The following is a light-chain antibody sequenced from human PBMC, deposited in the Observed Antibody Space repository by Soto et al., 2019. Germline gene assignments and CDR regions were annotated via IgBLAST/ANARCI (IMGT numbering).Light chain of an antibody. CDR3: SSYTTTSTYV. CDR1: SSDVGGYDY. CDR2: EVT. J-gene: IGLJ1*01. V-gene: IGLV2-14*01. Sequence: ALTQPASVSGSPGQSITISCTGTSSDVGGYDYVSWYQQHPGKAPKFMIYEVTNRPSGVSHRFSGSKSGNTASLTISGLQAEDEADYYCSSYTTTSTYVFGTGTKVTVL.